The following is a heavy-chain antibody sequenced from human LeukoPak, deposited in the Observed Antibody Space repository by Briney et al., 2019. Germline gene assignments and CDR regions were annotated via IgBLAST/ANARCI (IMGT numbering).Heavy chain of an antibody. CDR3: AKEPAPYSSGWYFPDDH. D-gene: IGHD6-19*01. CDR2: IAHDGSVA. Sequence: PGRSLRLSCAASGFSFSNYGMHWVRQDPGKGLEWVAVIAHDGSVAYYADWVKGRFTISRDNSKNTLYLQMNSLRAEDTAVYHCAKEPAPYSSGWYFPDDHWGQGALVIVSS. V-gene: IGHV3-30*18. CDR1: GFSFSNYG. J-gene: IGHJ5*02.